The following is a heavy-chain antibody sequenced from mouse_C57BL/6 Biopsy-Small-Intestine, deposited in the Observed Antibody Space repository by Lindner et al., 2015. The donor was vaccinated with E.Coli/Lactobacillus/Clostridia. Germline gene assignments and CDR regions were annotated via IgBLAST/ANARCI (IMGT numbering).Heavy chain of an antibody. Sequence: SVKVSCKASGYTFTKYYVHWVRQAPGQGLEWMGIINPSGGSTSYAQKFQGRVTMTRDTSTSTVDLELSSLRSEDTAVYYCARETVIAPATLGTGEYYYSGMDVWGQGTTVTV. CDR2: INPSGGST. CDR3: ARETVIAPATLGTGEYYYSGMDV. V-gene: IGHV1S12*01. J-gene: IGHJ1*01. D-gene: IGHD1-1*01. CDR1: GYTFTKYY.